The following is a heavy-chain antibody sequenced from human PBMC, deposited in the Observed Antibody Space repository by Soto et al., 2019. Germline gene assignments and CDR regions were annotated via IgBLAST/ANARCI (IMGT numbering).Heavy chain of an antibody. CDR3: ARGGYGDSHAEYFQH. D-gene: IGHD4-17*01. CDR1: GFTFSNYG. J-gene: IGHJ1*01. V-gene: IGHV3-30-3*01. CDR2: ISYDGSSK. Sequence: QVQVVESGGGVVQPGRSLRLSCAASGFTFSNYGMHWVRQAPGKGLEWGALISYDGSSKDYADSVKGRFTISRDNSKSTLFLQMNSMRVEDTAVYYCARGGYGDSHAEYFQHWGQGTLVTVSS.